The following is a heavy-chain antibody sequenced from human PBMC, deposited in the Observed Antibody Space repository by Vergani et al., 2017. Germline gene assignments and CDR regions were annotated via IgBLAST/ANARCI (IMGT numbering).Heavy chain of an antibody. Sequence: EVQLVESGGGVVRPGGSLRLSCAASGFTFDDYGMSWVRQAPGKGLEWVSGINWNGGSTGYADSVKGRFTISRDNAKNSLYLQMNSLRAEDTALYYCARVREDGYSGSHAFEYYYYYYMDVWGKGTTVTVSS. CDR3: ARVREDGYSGSHAFEYYYYYYMDV. CDR2: INWNGGST. CDR1: GFTFDDYG. J-gene: IGHJ6*03. V-gene: IGHV3-20*04. D-gene: IGHD5-12*01.